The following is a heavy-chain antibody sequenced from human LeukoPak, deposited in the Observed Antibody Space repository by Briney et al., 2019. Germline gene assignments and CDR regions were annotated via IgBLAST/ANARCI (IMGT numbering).Heavy chain of an antibody. CDR3: ARILTYYDILTGYYAPGLNDY. CDR2: ISGRGGRT. Sequence: GGSLRLSCAVSGITLSNYGMSWVRQAPGKGLEWVAGISGRGGRTNYADSVKGRFTISRDSPKNTLYLQMNSLRAEDTAVYYCARILTYYDILTGYYAPGLNDYWGQGTLVTVSS. J-gene: IGHJ4*02. V-gene: IGHV3-23*01. CDR1: GITLSNYG. D-gene: IGHD3-9*01.